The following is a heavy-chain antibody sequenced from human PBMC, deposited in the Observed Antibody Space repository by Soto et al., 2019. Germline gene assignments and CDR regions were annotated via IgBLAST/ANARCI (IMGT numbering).Heavy chain of an antibody. CDR2: ISGSGGST. V-gene: IGHV3-23*01. Sequence: GGSLRLSCAASGFTFSSYAMSWVRQAPGKGLEWVSAISGSGGSTYYADSVKGRFTISRDNSKNTLYLQMNSLRAEDTAVYYCAKGYAGTYYYYYYMDVWGKGTTVTVS. CDR1: GFTFSSYA. D-gene: IGHD3-16*01. J-gene: IGHJ6*03. CDR3: AKGYAGTYYYYYYMDV.